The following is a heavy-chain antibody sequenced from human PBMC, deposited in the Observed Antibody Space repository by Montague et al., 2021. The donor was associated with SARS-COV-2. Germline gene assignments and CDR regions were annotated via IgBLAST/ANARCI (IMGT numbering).Heavy chain of an antibody. CDR2: ISYSGSTK. Sequence: SLRLSCAASDFSFKNYEMNWVRQAPGRGLEWVSYISYSGSTKYYADSVKGRFTISRDNAKASLFLQMNSLRVEGTAIYYCTRDESGTSGFDFWGQGTLVTVSS. D-gene: IGHD1-26*01. CDR3: TRDESGTSGFDF. J-gene: IGHJ4*02. CDR1: DFSFKNYE. V-gene: IGHV3-48*03.